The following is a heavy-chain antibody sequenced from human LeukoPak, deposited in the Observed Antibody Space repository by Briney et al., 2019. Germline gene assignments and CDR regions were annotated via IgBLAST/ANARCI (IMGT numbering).Heavy chain of an antibody. CDR3: ARDKKVITSKVWFDP. D-gene: IGHD3-22*01. V-gene: IGHV1-18*01. J-gene: IGHJ5*02. Sequence: ASVKVSCKASGYTFTSYGISWVRQAPRQGLERMGWRSNDRGNTNSEQTTEGRLTMKTDTSTSTAYIEVRSLRSDDTSVYYCARDKKVITSKVWFDPWGQGTLVTVSS. CDR2: RSNDRGNT. CDR1: GYTFTSYG.